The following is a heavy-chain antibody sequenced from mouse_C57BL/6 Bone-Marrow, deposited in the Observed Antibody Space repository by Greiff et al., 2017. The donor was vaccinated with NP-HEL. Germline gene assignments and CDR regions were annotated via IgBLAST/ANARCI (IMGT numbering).Heavy chain of an antibody. CDR1: GYTFTSYW. V-gene: IGHV1-50*01. CDR3: AREGYYGSSLYYYAMDY. J-gene: IGHJ4*01. CDR2: IDPSDSYT. D-gene: IGHD1-1*01. Sequence: VQLQQSGAELVKPGASVKLSCKASGYTFTSYWMQWVKQRPGQGLEWIGEIDPSDSYTNYNQKFKGKATLTVDTSSSTAYMQLSSLTSEDSAVYYCAREGYYGSSLYYYAMDYWGQGTSVTVSS.